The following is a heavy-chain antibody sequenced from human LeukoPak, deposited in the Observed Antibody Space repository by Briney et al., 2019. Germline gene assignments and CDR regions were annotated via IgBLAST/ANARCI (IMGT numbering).Heavy chain of an antibody. V-gene: IGHV3-30*01. J-gene: IGHJ6*04. CDR1: GFTFSSYA. D-gene: IGHD2-2*01. Sequence: GGSLRLSCAASGFTFSSYAMRWVRQAPGKGLEWVAVISYDGSNKYYADSVKGRFTISRDNSKNTLYLQMNSLRAEYTAVYYCAREEGYCSSTSCTFLDVWGKGTSVTVSS. CDR2: ISYDGSNK. CDR3: AREEGYCSSTSCTFLDV.